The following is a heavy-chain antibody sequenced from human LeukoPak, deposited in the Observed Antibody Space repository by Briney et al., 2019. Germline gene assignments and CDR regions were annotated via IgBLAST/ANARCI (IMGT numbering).Heavy chain of an antibody. D-gene: IGHD6-19*01. J-gene: IGHJ3*02. V-gene: IGHV3-7*04. Sequence: PPGGSLRLSCAASGFTFSSYWMSWVRQAPGKGLEWVANIKQDGSEKYYVDSVKARFTISRDNAKNSLYLQMNSLRAEDTAVYYCARVLLEQWLVPGAFDIWGQGTMVTVSS. CDR3: ARVLLEQWLVPGAFDI. CDR2: IKQDGSEK. CDR1: GFTFSSYW.